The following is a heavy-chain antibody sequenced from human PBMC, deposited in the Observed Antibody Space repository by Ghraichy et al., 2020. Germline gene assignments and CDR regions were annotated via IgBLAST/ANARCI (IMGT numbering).Heavy chain of an antibody. V-gene: IGHV4-39*01. J-gene: IGHJ4*02. CDR3: ASLIFDSSGYYLAY. CDR2: IYYSGST. D-gene: IGHD3-22*01. CDR1: GGSISSSSYY. Sequence: SETLSLTCTVSGGSISSSSYYWGWIHQPPGKGLEWIGSIYYSGSTYYNPSLKSRVTISVDTSKNQFSLKLSSVTAADTAVYYCASLIFDSSGYYLAYWGQGTLVTVSS.